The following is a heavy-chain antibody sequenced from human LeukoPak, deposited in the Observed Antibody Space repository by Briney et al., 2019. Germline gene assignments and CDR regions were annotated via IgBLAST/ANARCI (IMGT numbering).Heavy chain of an antibody. J-gene: IGHJ5*02. D-gene: IGHD3-22*01. Sequence: PSETLSLTCAVYGGSFSGYYWSWIRQPPGKGLEWIGEINHSGSTNYNPSLKSRVTISVDTSKNQFSLKLSSVTAADTAVYYCARARGAGSSGYFHGWFDPWGQGTLVTVSS. CDR2: INHSGST. CDR1: GGSFSGYY. V-gene: IGHV4-34*01. CDR3: ARARGAGSSGYFHGWFDP.